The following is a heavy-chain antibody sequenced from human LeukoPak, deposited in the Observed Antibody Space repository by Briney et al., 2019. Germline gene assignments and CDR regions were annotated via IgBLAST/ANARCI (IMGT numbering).Heavy chain of an antibody. CDR1: GGSISRYY. V-gene: IGHV4-4*07. Sequence: SETLSLTCTVSGGSISRYYWSWIRQPAGKGLEWIGRIYTGGTSYNPSLKSRVTMSVDTSKNQFSLKLSSVTAADTAVYYCARSPGAHSDYWGQGTLVNVSS. CDR3: ARSPGAHSDY. J-gene: IGHJ4*02. CDR2: IYTGGT.